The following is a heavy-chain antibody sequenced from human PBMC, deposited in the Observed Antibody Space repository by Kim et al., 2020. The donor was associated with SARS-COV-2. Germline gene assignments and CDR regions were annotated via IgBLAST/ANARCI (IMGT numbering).Heavy chain of an antibody. Sequence: SETLSLTCTVSGGSISGSDYYWGWIRQPPGKGLEWIGSIFYSGTTYYNPSLRSRVTISVDTSKNQFSLRLSSVTAADTAVYYCARPLKLTLRTPLDIWGQGTVLSVSS. CDR3: ARPLKLTLRTPLDI. V-gene: IGHV4-39*01. CDR1: GGSISGSDYY. D-gene: IGHD1-7*01. CDR2: IFYSGTT. J-gene: IGHJ3*02.